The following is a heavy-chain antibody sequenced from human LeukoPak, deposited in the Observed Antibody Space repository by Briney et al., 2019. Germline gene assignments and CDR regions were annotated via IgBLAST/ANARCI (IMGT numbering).Heavy chain of an antibody. J-gene: IGHJ4*02. Sequence: SQTLSLTCAVSGGSISSGGYSWSWIRQPPGTGLEWIGYIYYSGSTNYNPSLKSRVTISVDTSKNQFSLKLSSVTAADTAVYYCARAADYYDSSGYYFDYWGQGTLVTVSS. V-gene: IGHV4-30-4*07. CDR2: IYYSGST. CDR1: GGSISSGGYS. D-gene: IGHD3-22*01. CDR3: ARAADYYDSSGYYFDY.